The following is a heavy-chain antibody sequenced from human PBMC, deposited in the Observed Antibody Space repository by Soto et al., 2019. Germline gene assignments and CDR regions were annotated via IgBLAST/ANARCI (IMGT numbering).Heavy chain of an antibody. Sequence: QVQLVESGGGVVQPGRSLRLSCAASGFTFSSYGMHWVRQAPGKGLEWVAVIWYDGSNKYYADSVKGRFTISRDNSKNTLYVQMNSLRAEDTAVYYCARDNGDYYYYGMDVWGQGTTVTVSS. V-gene: IGHV3-33*01. J-gene: IGHJ6*02. D-gene: IGHD4-17*01. CDR3: ARDNGDYYYYGMDV. CDR2: IWYDGSNK. CDR1: GFTFSSYG.